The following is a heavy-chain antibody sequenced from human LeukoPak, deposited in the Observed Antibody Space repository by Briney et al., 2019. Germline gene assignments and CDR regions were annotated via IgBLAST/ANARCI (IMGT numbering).Heavy chain of an antibody. CDR3: ARADSNIAARRVGFDS. J-gene: IGHJ4*02. Sequence: GGSLRLSCAASGFTFSSYSMNWVRQAPGKGLEWVSSISGSSSYIYYADSMKGRFTISRHNAKNSLYLQMNNLSAEDTAIYYCARADSNIAARRVGFDSWGQGTLVTVSS. V-gene: IGHV3-21*06. CDR1: GFTFSSYS. CDR2: ISGSSSYI. D-gene: IGHD6-6*01.